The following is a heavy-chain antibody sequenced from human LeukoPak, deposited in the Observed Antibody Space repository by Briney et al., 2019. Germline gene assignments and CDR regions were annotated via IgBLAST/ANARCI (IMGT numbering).Heavy chain of an antibody. V-gene: IGHV4-38-2*01. Sequence: PSETVSLTSAVSGFSTSSSYYWGWTRRPPGQGLEWIGNINGGTSSHYNPSLGSPVTVSVDTSTNQFSLSLKSVTAADTAAYYCATIRFHYEATDYGGRGIVALVSA. J-gene: IGHJ4*02. CDR2: INGGTSS. D-gene: IGHD3-22*01. CDR3: ATIRFHYEATDY. CDR1: GFSTSSSYY.